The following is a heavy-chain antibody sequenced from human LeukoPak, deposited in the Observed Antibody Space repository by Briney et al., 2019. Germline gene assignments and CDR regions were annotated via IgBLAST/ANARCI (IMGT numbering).Heavy chain of an antibody. CDR1: ASGDDFTSHS. CDR3: AREWNSRATFDY. CDR2: IHSSGNYI. Sequence: NPGGSLRLSCRASASGDDFTSHSMNWGRQAPGKGLEWISYIHSSGNYIFDAASVKGRFTVSRDNARNSLYLQMNSLRVEDTAMYYCAREWNSRATFDYWGQGTLVTVSS. V-gene: IGHV3-21*05. D-gene: IGHD1-1*01. J-gene: IGHJ4*02.